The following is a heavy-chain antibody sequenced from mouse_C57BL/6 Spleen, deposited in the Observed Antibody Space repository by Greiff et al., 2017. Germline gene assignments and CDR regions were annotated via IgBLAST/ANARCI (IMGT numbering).Heavy chain of an antibody. CDR1: GYTFTDYY. D-gene: IGHD2-10*01. CDR2: INPNNGGT. Sequence: EVQLQQSGPELVKPGASVKISCKASGYTFTDYYMNWVKQSHGKSLEWIGDINPNNGGTSYNQKFKGKATLTVDKSSSTAYMELRSLTSEDSAVYYCAGLLGDWYFDVWGTGTTVTVSS. J-gene: IGHJ1*03. CDR3: AGLLGDWYFDV. V-gene: IGHV1-26*01.